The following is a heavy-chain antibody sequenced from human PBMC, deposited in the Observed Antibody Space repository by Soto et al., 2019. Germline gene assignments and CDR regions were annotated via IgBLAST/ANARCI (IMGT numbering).Heavy chain of an antibody. J-gene: IGHJ6*02. CDR3: ARGLRASFGVRLSYYYYGMDV. D-gene: IGHD3-10*01. V-gene: IGHV4-34*01. Sequence: SETLSLTCTLSGGTFSDYYWGWIRQPPGKGLECIGEITHSKNTNYNPSPKSRVTLSVDTSKNQFSLNLTSVTAADTAVYYCARGLRASFGVRLSYYYYGMDVWGQGTTVT. CDR2: ITHSKNT. CDR1: GGTFSDYY.